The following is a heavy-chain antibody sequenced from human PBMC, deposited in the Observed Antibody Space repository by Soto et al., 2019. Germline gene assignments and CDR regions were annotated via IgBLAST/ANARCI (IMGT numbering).Heavy chain of an antibody. Sequence: ASVNVSCKTSGYTFTRNGISWVRQAPGQGLEWMGWISPNSGNIKYAQKLQGRVIMTTDTSTSTAYMELRSLRSDDTAVYYCVKDRDSNTWPSRDVWGPGTTVTVS. V-gene: IGHV1-18*01. J-gene: IGHJ6*02. CDR2: ISPNSGNI. D-gene: IGHD3-22*01. CDR3: VKDRDSNTWPSRDV. CDR1: GYTFTRNG.